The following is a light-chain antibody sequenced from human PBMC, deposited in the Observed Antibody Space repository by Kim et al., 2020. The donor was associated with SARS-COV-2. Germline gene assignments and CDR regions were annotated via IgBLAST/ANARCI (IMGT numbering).Light chain of an antibody. Sequence: QSVLTQPPSVSAAPGQKVTISCSGSSSNIGNNYVSWYQQHPGTAPKLLIYDNNKRPSGIPDRFSGSKSGTSATLGITGLQTGDEADYYCGTWDSSLSALFGGGTQLTVL. J-gene: IGLJ2*01. V-gene: IGLV1-51*01. CDR3: GTWDSSLSAL. CDR1: SSNIGNNY. CDR2: DNN.